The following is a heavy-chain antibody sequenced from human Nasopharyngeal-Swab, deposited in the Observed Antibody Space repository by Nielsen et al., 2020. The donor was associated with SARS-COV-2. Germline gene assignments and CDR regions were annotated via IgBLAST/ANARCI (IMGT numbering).Heavy chain of an antibody. CDR3: ARDPYYYGSGSSGY. CDR1: GFTFSSYA. V-gene: IGHV3-30*04. J-gene: IGHJ4*02. D-gene: IGHD3-10*01. CDR2: ISYDGSNK. Sequence: GESLKISCAASGFTFSSYAMHWVRQAPGNGLEWVAVISYDGSNKYYADSVKGRFTISRDNAKNSLYLQMNSLRAEDTAVYYCARDPYYYGSGSSGYWGQGTLVTVSS.